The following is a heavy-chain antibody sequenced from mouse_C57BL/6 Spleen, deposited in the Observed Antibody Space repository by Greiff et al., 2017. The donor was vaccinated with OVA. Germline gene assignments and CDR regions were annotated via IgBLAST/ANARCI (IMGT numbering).Heavy chain of an antibody. CDR2: INPYNGGT. Sequence: VQLQQSGPVLVKPGASVKMSCKASGYTFTDYYMNWVKQSHGKSLEWIGVINPYNGGTSYNQKFKGKATLTVDKSSSTAYMELNSLTSEDSAVYYCARTGSRDYDYWFAYWGQGTLVTVSA. CDR3: ARTGSRDYDYWFAY. CDR1: GYTFTDYY. V-gene: IGHV1-19*01. J-gene: IGHJ3*01. D-gene: IGHD2-4*01.